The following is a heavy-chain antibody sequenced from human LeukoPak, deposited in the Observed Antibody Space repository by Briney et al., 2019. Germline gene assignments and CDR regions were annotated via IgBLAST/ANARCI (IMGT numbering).Heavy chain of an antibody. Sequence: PGGSLRLSCAASGFTISRDSMNWVRQAPGKGLEWISYISYDSAIKYYADSVRGRFTISRDNAKNSLYLQMHSLSAEDTAVYYCVRDNPRCFGVVPANIDDYWGQGTLVTVSS. CDR2: ISYDSAIK. CDR3: VRDNPRCFGVVPANIDDY. J-gene: IGHJ4*02. D-gene: IGHD2-15*01. V-gene: IGHV3-48*01. CDR1: GFTISRDS.